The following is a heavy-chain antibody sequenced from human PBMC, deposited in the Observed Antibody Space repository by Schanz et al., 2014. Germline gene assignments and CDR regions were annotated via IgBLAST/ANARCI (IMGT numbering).Heavy chain of an antibody. V-gene: IGHV3-11*05. CDR1: GLTFSDYY. CDR2: ISSSSSYT. J-gene: IGHJ6*01. CDR3: VKDPDKYNWNDVEGMDV. Sequence: QVQLVESGGGLVKPGGSLRLSCAASGLTFSDYYMSWIRQAPGKGLEWVSYISSSSSYTNYADSVKGRFTTSRDNGKKSMYLQMNSLRAEDTAVYYCVKDPDKYNWNDVEGMDVWGPGTTVTVSS. D-gene: IGHD1-1*01.